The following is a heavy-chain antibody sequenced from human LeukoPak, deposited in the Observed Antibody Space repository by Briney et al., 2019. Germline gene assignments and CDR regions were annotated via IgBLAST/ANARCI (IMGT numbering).Heavy chain of an antibody. D-gene: IGHD3-10*01. CDR2: ISSSGSTI. J-gene: IGHJ4*02. CDR1: GFTVSSNY. V-gene: IGHV3-11*01. CDR3: ASKLRFGDQSDY. Sequence: GGSLRLSCAASGFTVSSNYMSWVRQAPGKGLEWVSYISSSGSTIYYADSVKGRFTISRDNAKNSLYLQMNSLRAEDTAVYYCASKLRFGDQSDYWGQGTLVTVSS.